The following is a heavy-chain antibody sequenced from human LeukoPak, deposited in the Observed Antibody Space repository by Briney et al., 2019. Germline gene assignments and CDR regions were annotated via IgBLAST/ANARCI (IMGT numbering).Heavy chain of an antibody. J-gene: IGHJ6*02. D-gene: IGHD4-17*01. V-gene: IGHV3-43D*03. CDR1: GFTFDDYA. CDR2: ISWDGSST. Sequence: QSGGSLRLSCAVSGFTFDDYAMYWVRQAPGKGLEWVSLISWDGSSTYYADSVRGRFTISRDNSKNSLYLQMNSLRPEETALYYCAKGGERVTTFTPMDVWGQGTTVTVSS. CDR3: AKGGERVTTFTPMDV.